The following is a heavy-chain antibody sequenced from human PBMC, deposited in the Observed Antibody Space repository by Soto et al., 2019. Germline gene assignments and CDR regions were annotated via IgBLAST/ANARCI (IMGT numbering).Heavy chain of an antibody. D-gene: IGHD6-25*01. V-gene: IGHV5-51*01. J-gene: IGHJ4*02. CDR3: AAGSDYGGAFLY. CDR1: GYSFTTSW. Sequence: GESLKISFKAAGYSFTTSWIGWVRQKPGKGLEWMGVIFPGDSDTRYSPSFEGHVSISADKSITSAYLEWSSLKASDTAIYFCAAGSDYGGAFLYWGQGSLVTVSS. CDR2: IFPGDSDT.